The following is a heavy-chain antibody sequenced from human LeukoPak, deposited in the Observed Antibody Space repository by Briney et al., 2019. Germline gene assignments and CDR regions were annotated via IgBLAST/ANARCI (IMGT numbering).Heavy chain of an antibody. J-gene: IGHJ6*03. V-gene: IGHV4-34*01. Sequence: SETLSLTCAVYGGSFSGYYWSWIRQPPGKGLEWIGEINHSGSTNYNPSLRSRVTISVDTSKNQFSLKLSSVTAADTAVYYCARGAAYYYYYMDVWGKGTTVTVSS. CDR1: GGSFSGYY. D-gene: IGHD6-13*01. CDR3: ARGAAYYYYYMDV. CDR2: INHSGST.